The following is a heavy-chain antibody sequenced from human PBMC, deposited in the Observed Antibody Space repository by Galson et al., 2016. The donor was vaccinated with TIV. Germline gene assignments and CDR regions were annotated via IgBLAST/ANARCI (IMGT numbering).Heavy chain of an antibody. CDR1: GFTFSSSK. CDR2: ISSSGRPI. Sequence: SLRLSCAASGFTFSSSKMNWVRQAPGKGLEWVSYISSSGRPIYYTDSVKGRFTISRDNAKNSLYLQMNSLRAEDTAVYYCSSSSEDYWGQGTLVTVSS. J-gene: IGHJ4*02. D-gene: IGHD6-6*01. V-gene: IGHV3-48*03. CDR3: SSSSEDY.